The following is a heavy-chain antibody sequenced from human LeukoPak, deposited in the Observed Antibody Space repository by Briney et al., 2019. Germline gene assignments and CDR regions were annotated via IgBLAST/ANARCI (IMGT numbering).Heavy chain of an antibody. CDR2: IYHSGST. Sequence: SETLSLTCTVSGGSISTYYWSWVRQHPGKGLEWIGYIYHSGSTHYNPSLNSRGTISPDTSKNQFSLKLSSVTAADTAVYYCARYMTTVATRKGFDYWGQGTLVTVSS. D-gene: IGHD4-23*01. V-gene: IGHV4-59*06. J-gene: IGHJ4*02. CDR1: GGSISTYY. CDR3: ARYMTTVATRKGFDY.